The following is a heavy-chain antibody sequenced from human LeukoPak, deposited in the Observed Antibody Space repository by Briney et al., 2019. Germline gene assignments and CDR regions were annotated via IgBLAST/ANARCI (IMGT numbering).Heavy chain of an antibody. D-gene: IGHD3-10*01. J-gene: IGHJ6*02. CDR1: GFTFSSYA. CDR2: ISYDGSNK. V-gene: IGHV3-30-3*01. Sequence: GGSLRLSCAASGFTFSSYAMHWVRQAPGKGLEWVAVISYDGSNKYYADSVKGRFTISRDNSKNTLYLQMNSLRAEDTAVYYRARGETYYYGSGSYLTGYYYYYGMDVWGQGTTVTVSS. CDR3: ARGETYYYGSGSYLTGYYYYYGMDV.